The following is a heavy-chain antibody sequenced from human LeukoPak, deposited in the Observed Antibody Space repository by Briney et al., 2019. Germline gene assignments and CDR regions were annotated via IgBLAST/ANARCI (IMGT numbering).Heavy chain of an antibody. Sequence: PSETLSLTCTVSGGSIISRGYYWGWIRQPPGKGLEWIGSIYCSGSTYYNPSLKSRVTISVDASKNQFSLKMSSVTAADTATCYCARSETIMVKFDYWGHGTLVTVSS. CDR1: GGSIISRGYY. J-gene: IGHJ4*01. CDR2: IYCSGST. CDR3: ARSETIMVKFDY. V-gene: IGHV4-39*01. D-gene: IGHD5-24*01.